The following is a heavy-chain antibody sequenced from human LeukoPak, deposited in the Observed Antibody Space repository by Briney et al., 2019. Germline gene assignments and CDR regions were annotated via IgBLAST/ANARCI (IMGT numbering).Heavy chain of an antibody. J-gene: IGHJ4*02. V-gene: IGHV3-23*01. CDR1: GFTFSNYA. CDR2: ISGSGDTT. Sequence: GGSLRLSCAAPGFTFSNYAVSWVRQAPGKGLEWVSGISGSGDTTYYADSVKGRFTISRDNSKSTLYLQMNSLRVEDTAVYYCAKVPCSGGSCYSGFDYWGQGTLVTVSS. CDR3: AKVPCSGGSCYSGFDY. D-gene: IGHD2-15*01.